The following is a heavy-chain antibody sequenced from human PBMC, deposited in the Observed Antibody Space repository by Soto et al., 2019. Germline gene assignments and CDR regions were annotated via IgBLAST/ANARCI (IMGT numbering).Heavy chain of an antibody. J-gene: IGHJ6*02. D-gene: IGHD3-3*01. CDR1: CCFIRSSRYY. V-gene: IGHV4-39*02. Sequence: SGTLALNLTFFCCFIRSSRYYLGWVRQPPGKGLEWIGSIYYSGSTYYNPSLKSRVTISVDTSKNQFSLKLSSVTAADTAVYYCAKELRFLEWLPYTYYYYGMDVWGQGTTVT. CDR3: AKELRFLEWLPYTYYYYGMDV. CDR2: IYYSGST.